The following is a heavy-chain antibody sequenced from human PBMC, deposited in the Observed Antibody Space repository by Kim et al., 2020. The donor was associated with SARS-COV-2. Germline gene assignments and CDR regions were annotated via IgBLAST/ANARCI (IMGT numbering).Heavy chain of an antibody. J-gene: IGHJ4*02. D-gene: IGHD3-9*01. CDR3: ARGSYDILTGYYEYYFDY. Sequence: SETLSLTCTVSGGSISSYYWSWIRQPPGKGLEWIGYIYYSGRTNYNPSLKSRVTISVDTSKNQFSLKLSSVTAADTAVYYCARGSYDILTGYYEYYFDYWGQGTLVTVSS. CDR2: IYYSGRT. V-gene: IGHV4-59*01. CDR1: GGSISSYY.